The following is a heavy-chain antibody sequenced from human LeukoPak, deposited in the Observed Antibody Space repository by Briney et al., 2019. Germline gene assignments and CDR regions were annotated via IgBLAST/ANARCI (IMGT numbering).Heavy chain of an antibody. D-gene: IGHD3-10*01. Sequence: GGSLRLSCTASGFTFSTSSMNWVRQAPGKGLEWLSFISRSSRTIYYADSVKGRFTISRDNAKNSLYLQMSSLRVEDTAVYYCARDSYYYGSGGFASYYYMDVWGKGTTVTVSS. CDR1: GFTFSTSS. CDR2: ISRSSRTI. J-gene: IGHJ6*03. CDR3: ARDSYYYGSGGFASYYYMDV. V-gene: IGHV3-48*01.